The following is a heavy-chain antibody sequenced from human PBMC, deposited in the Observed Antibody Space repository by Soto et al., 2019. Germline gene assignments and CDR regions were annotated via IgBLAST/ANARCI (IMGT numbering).Heavy chain of an antibody. V-gene: IGHV5-51*01. CDR2: IYPGDSDT. CDR3: ARHELRVGLSNSGYVS. D-gene: IGHD5-12*01. Sequence: PGESLKISCKGSGYSFTSYWIGWVRQMPGKGLEWMGIIYPGDSDTRYSPSFQGQVTISADKSISTAYLQWSSLKASDTAMYYCARHELRVGLSNSGYVSWGQGTLVTVSS. J-gene: IGHJ5*02. CDR1: GYSFTSYW.